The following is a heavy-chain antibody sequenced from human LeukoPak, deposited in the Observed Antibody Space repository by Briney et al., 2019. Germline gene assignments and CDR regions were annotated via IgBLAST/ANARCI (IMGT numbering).Heavy chain of an antibody. V-gene: IGHV3-30*18. J-gene: IGHJ4*02. CDR3: AKDVYGSGSDY. Sequence: GRSLRLSCAASGFTFSSYGMHWVRQAPGKGLEWVAVISYDGSNEYYADSVKGRFTISRDNSKNTLYLQMNSLRAEDTAVYYCAKDVYGSGSDYWGQGTLVTVSS. CDR1: GFTFSSYG. CDR2: ISYDGSNE. D-gene: IGHD3-10*01.